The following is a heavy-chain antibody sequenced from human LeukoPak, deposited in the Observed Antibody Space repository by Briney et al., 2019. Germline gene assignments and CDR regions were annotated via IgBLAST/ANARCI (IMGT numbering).Heavy chain of an antibody. Sequence: GGSLRLSCSASGFTFSSYAMHWVRQAPGKGLEYVSAISSNGGSTYYADSVKGRFTISRDNSKNTLYLQMNSLRAEDTAVYYCAKDFGVVITYYFDYWGQGTLVTVSS. CDR2: ISSNGGST. D-gene: IGHD3-3*01. CDR3: AKDFGVVITYYFDY. CDR1: GFTFSSYA. J-gene: IGHJ4*02. V-gene: IGHV3-64*04.